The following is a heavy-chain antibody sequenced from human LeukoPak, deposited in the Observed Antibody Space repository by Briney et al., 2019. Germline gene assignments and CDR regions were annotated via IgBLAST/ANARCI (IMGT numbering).Heavy chain of an antibody. CDR2: IIPIFGTA. Sequence: ASVKVSCKASGGTFSSYAISWVRQALGQGLEWMGGIIPIFGTANYAQKFQGRVTITADESTSTAYMELSSLRSEDTAVYYCASYYYDSSGYEYYFDYWGQGTLVTVSS. V-gene: IGHV1-69*13. J-gene: IGHJ4*02. CDR1: GGTFSSYA. D-gene: IGHD3-22*01. CDR3: ASYYYDSSGYEYYFDY.